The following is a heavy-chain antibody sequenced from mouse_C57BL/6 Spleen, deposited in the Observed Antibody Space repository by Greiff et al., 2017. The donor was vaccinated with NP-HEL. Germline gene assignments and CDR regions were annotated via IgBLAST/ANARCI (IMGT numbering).Heavy chain of an antibody. Sequence: VQLKESGPGLVQPSQSLSITCTVSGFSLTSYGVHWVRQSPGKGLEWLGVIWRGGSTDYNAAFMSRLSITKDNSKSQVFFKMNSLQADDTAIYYCARYYYGSSWYFDVWGTGTTVTVSS. CDR3: ARYYYGSSWYFDV. CDR1: GFSLTSYG. CDR2: IWRGGST. J-gene: IGHJ1*03. D-gene: IGHD1-1*01. V-gene: IGHV2-5*01.